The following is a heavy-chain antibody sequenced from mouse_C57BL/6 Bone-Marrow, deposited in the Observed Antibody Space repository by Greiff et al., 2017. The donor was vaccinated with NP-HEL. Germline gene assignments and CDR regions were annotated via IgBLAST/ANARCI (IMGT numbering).Heavy chain of an antibody. CDR3: ARHEGYYGSSDAMDY. J-gene: IGHJ4*01. CDR1: GFTFSDYG. Sequence: EVKLMESGGGLVQPGGSLKLSCAASGFTFSDYGMAWVRQAPRKGPEWVAFISNLAYSIYYADTVTGRFTISRENAKNTLYLEMSSLRSEDTAMYYCARHEGYYGSSDAMDYWGQGTSVTVSS. D-gene: IGHD1-1*01. CDR2: ISNLAYSI. V-gene: IGHV5-15*01.